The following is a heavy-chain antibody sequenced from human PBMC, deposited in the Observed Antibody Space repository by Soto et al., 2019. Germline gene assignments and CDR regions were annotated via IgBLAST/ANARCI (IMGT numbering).Heavy chain of an antibody. CDR3: AHLTYYYDSSGYYSRAEYFQH. V-gene: IGHV2-5*02. D-gene: IGHD3-22*01. J-gene: IGHJ1*01. Sequence: QITLKESGPTLVKPTQTLTLTCTFSGFSLSTSGVGVGWIRQPPGKALEWLALIYWDDDKRYSPSLKSRLTSTKDTSKTHVVLTMTNMDPVDTATYYCAHLTYYYDSSGYYSRAEYFQHWGQGTLVTVSS. CDR2: IYWDDDK. CDR1: GFSLSTSGVG.